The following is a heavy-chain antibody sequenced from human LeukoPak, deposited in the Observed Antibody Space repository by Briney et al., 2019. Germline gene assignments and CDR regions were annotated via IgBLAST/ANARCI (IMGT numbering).Heavy chain of an antibody. CDR1: GFTLSSYG. V-gene: IGHV3-30*02. CDR3: AKAPQLWIDY. CDR2: IRYDGSNK. D-gene: IGHD5-18*01. J-gene: IGHJ4*02. Sequence: VGTLRLSCAASGFTLSSYGMHWVRQAPGKGLEWVAFIRYDGSNKYYADSVKGRFTISRDNSKNTLYLQMNSLRAEDTAVYYRAKAPQLWIDYWGQGTLVTVSS.